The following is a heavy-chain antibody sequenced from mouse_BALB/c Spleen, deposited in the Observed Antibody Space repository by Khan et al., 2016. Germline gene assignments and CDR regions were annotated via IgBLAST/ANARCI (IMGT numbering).Heavy chain of an antibody. CDR1: GYAFSSYW. CDR2: IYPGDGDT. V-gene: IGHV1-80*01. D-gene: IGHD2-4*01. Sequence: QVQLQQSGAELVRPGSSVKISCKASGYAFSSYWMNWVKQRPGQGLEWVGQIYPGDGDTNYNGKFKGKATLTADKSSSTAYMQLSSLTSEDSAVSFYASYYDYDYAMDYWGQGTSVTVSS. CDR3: ASYYDYDYAMDY. J-gene: IGHJ4*01.